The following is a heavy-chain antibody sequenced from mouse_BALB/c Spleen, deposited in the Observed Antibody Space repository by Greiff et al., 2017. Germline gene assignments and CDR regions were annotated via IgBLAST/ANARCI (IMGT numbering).Heavy chain of an antibody. V-gene: IGHV5-6-5*01. CDR3: ARDYDYDGFAY. J-gene: IGHJ3*01. D-gene: IGHD2-4*01. CDR2: ISSGGST. Sequence: EVKLVESGGGLVKPGGSLKLSCAASGFTFSSYAMSWVRQTPEKRLEWVASISSGGSTYYPDSVKGRFTISRDNARNILYLQMSSLRSEDTAMYYCARDYDYDGFAYWGQGTLVTVSA. CDR1: GFTFSSYA.